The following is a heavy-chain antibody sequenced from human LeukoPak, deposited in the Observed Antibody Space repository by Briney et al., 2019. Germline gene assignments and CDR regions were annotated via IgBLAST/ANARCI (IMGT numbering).Heavy chain of an antibody. Sequence: GGSLRLSCAASGFAFSSYWMSWVRQAPGKGLEWVSYISSSSSTIYYADSVKGRFTISRDNAKNSLYLQMNSLRDEDTAVYYCARDGVAYCGGDCYHFDYWGQGTLVTVSS. J-gene: IGHJ4*02. CDR1: GFAFSSYW. CDR2: ISSSSSTI. CDR3: ARDGVAYCGGDCYHFDY. D-gene: IGHD2-21*02. V-gene: IGHV3-48*02.